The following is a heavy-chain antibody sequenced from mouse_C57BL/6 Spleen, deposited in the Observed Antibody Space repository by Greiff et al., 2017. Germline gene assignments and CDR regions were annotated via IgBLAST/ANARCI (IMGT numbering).Heavy chain of an antibody. J-gene: IGHJ4*01. Sequence: VQLQQSGPELVKPGASVKISCKASGYAFSSSWMNWVKQRPGKGLEWIGRIYPGDGDTNYNGKFKGEATLTADKSSSTAYMQLSSLTSADSAVYFCARSPQGNFPMDDWGQGTSVTVSS. CDR3: ARSPQGNFPMDD. CDR2: IYPGDGDT. V-gene: IGHV1-82*01. D-gene: IGHD2-1*01. CDR1: GYAFSSSW.